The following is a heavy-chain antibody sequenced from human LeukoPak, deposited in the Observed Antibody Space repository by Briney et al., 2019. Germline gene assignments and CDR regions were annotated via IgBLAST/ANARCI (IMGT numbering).Heavy chain of an antibody. CDR3: AKDRPHYYGSGSRGYYFDY. D-gene: IGHD3-10*01. J-gene: IGHJ4*02. CDR2: SSGSGGST. V-gene: IGHV3-23*01. Sequence: GGSLRLSCAASGFTFSSYGMSWVRQAPGKGLEWVSASSGSGGSTYYADSVKGRFTISRDNSKNTLYLQMNSLRAEDTAVYYCAKDRPHYYGSGSRGYYFDYWGQGTLVTVSS. CDR1: GFTFSSYG.